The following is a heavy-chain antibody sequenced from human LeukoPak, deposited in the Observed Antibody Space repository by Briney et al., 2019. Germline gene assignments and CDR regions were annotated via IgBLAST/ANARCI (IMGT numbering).Heavy chain of an antibody. CDR3: ARHKECQGSSTSCAWGWFDP. Sequence: SETLSLTCTVSGGSISSSSYYWGWIRQPPGKGLEWIGSIYYSGSTYYNPSLKSRVTISVDTSKNQFSLKLSSVTAADTAVYYCARHKECQGSSTSCAWGWFDPWGQGTLVTVSS. CDR2: IYYSGST. J-gene: IGHJ5*02. D-gene: IGHD2-2*01. CDR1: GGSISSSSYY. V-gene: IGHV4-39*01.